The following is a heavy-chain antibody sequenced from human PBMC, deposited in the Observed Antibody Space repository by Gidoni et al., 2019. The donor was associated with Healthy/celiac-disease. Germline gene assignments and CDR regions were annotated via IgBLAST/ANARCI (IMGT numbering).Heavy chain of an antibody. CDR3: ARDGIPIVVVPAAMHY. V-gene: IGHV3-21*01. CDR2: ISSSSSYI. D-gene: IGHD2-2*01. Sequence: AASGFTFSSYSMNWVRQAPGKGLEWVSSISSSSSYIYYADSVKGRFTISRDNAKNSLYLQMNSLRAEDTAVYYCARDGIPIVVVPAAMHYWGQGTLVTVSS. CDR1: GFTFSSYS. J-gene: IGHJ4*02.